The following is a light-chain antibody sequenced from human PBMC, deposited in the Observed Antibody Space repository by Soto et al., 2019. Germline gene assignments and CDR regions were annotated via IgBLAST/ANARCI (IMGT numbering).Light chain of an antibody. V-gene: IGKV1-5*03. Sequence: DIPMTQSPSTLSASVGDRVTITCRASQSISSWLAWYQQKRGKAPKLLIYQASSLETGGPSRFSGSGSGTEFTLTISRLQPDDFAVYYCQQYNRYWTVGQGTKV. J-gene: IGKJ1*01. CDR2: QAS. CDR1: QSISSW. CDR3: QQYNRYWT.